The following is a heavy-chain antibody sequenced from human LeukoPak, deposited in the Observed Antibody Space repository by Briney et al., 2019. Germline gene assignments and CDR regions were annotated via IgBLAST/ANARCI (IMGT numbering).Heavy chain of an antibody. J-gene: IGHJ4*02. D-gene: IGHD6-19*01. V-gene: IGHV4-59*08. CDR3: ARAGYSSGWHGGGFDY. CDR1: GGSISSYY. CDR2: IYYSGST. Sequence: PSETLSLTCTVSGGSISSYYWSWIRQPPGKGLEWIGYIYYSGSTNYNPSLKSRVTISVDTSKNQFSLKLSSVTAADTAVYHCARAGYSSGWHGGGFDYWGQGTLVTVSS.